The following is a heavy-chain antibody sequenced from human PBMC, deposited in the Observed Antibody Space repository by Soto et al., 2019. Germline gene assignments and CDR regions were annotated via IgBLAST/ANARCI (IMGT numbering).Heavy chain of an antibody. Sequence: SETLSLTCAVSRGSVSSSNWWIWVRQSPGRGLEWIGEIYHSGRTNYNPSLKSRVTMSVDKSKNHFSLKLTSVTAADTAVYYCARANGYNDYYFDYWGQGTLVTVSS. CDR1: RGSVSSSNW. J-gene: IGHJ4*02. V-gene: IGHV4-4*02. CDR2: IYHSGRT. CDR3: ARANGYNDYYFDY. D-gene: IGHD5-12*01.